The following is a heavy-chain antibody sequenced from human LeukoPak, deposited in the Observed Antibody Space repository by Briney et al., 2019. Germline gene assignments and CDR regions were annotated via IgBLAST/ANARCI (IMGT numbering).Heavy chain of an antibody. CDR2: IYYSGST. D-gene: IGHD6-13*01. J-gene: IGHJ5*02. Sequence: SETLSLTCTVSGGSISSYYWSWIRQPPGKGLEWIGYIYYSGSTNYNPSLKSRVTISVDTSKNQFSLKLSSVTAADTAVYYCARLIIAAAGSNWFDPWGQGTLVTVSS. V-gene: IGHV4-59*12. CDR1: GGSISSYY. CDR3: ARLIIAAAGSNWFDP.